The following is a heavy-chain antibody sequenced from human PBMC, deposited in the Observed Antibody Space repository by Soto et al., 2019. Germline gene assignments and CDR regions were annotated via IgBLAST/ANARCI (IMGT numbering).Heavy chain of an antibody. J-gene: IGHJ4*02. CDR3: AKKGVCYGYTNYSSLED. D-gene: IGHD5-18*01. CDR2: ISGSGGST. CDR1: GFTFSSYA. Sequence: PVGSLRLSCAASGFTFSSYAMSWVRQAPGKGLEWVSAISGSGGSTYYADSVKGRFTISRDNSKNTLYLQMNSLRAEDTAVYYCAKKGVCYGYTNYSSLEDWCQGTLVTVA. V-gene: IGHV3-23*01.